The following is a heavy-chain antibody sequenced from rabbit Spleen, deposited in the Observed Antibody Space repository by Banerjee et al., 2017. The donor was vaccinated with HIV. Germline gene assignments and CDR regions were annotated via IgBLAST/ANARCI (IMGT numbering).Heavy chain of an antibody. CDR2: IYTTNGNT. CDR3: ARDVAGVIGWNFSL. CDR1: GFSFSSSYY. V-gene: IGHV1S43*01. J-gene: IGHJ4*01. D-gene: IGHD4-1*01. Sequence: QEQLEESGGDLVKPEGSLTLTCTASGFSFSSSYYMCWGRQAPGKGLELIACIYTTNGNTWYASWVNGRFSISRSASLNPVTLQMTSLTAADTATYFCARDVAGVIGWNFSLWGQGTLVTVS.